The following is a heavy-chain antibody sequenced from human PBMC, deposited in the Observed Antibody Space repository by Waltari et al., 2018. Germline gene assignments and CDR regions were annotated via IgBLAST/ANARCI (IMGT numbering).Heavy chain of an antibody. CDR1: GYTFTSYD. J-gene: IGHJ5*02. CDR2: LNPNSGNT. CDR3: ARVGPSHWFDP. D-gene: IGHD3-10*01. Sequence: QVQLVQSGAEVKKPGASVKVSCKASGYTFTSYDINWVRQATGQGLEWMGWLNPNSGNTGYAQKFQGRVTITADKSTSTAYMELSSLRSEDTAVYYCARVGPSHWFDPWGQGTLVTVSS. V-gene: IGHV1-8*01.